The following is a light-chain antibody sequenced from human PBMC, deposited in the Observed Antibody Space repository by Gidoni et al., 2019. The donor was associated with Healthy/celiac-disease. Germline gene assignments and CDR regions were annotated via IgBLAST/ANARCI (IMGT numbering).Light chain of an antibody. CDR3: QQYNSYSSS. J-gene: IGKJ2*04. CDR2: KAS. Sequence: IQMTQSPSTLSASVGDRVTITCRASQSISSWLAWYQQKPGKAPKLMIYKASSLESGVPSRFSGSGSGTEFTLTIRSMKPDDFATYYCQQYNSYSSSFGQGTKLEIK. V-gene: IGKV1-5*03. CDR1: QSISSW.